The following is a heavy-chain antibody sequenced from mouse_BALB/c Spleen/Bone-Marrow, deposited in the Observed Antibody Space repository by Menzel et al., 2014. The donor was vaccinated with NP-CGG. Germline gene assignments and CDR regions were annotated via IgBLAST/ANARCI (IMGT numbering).Heavy chain of an antibody. CDR2: INPYNGDT. Sequence: EVMLVESGPELVKPGASVKISCKASGYSFTGYFMNWVMQSHGESLEWIGRINPYNGDTFYNQKFKGKATLTVDKSSSTAHMELRSLASEDSAVYYCASSFITTAYYFDYWGQGTTLTVSS. D-gene: IGHD1-2*01. CDR1: GYSFTGYF. CDR3: ASSFITTAYYFDY. J-gene: IGHJ2*01. V-gene: IGHV1-20*02.